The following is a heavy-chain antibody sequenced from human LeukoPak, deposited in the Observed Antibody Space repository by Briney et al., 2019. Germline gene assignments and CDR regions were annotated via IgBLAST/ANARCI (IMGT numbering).Heavy chain of an antibody. V-gene: IGHV5-51*01. D-gene: IGHD3-22*01. Sequence: GESLKISCKGSGYSFTSYWIGWVRRMPGKGLEWMGIIYPGDSDTRYSPSFQGQVTISADKSISTAYLQWSSLKASDTAMYYCARLTYYYDSSGYYRLDYWGQGTLVTVSS. CDR1: GYSFTSYW. CDR2: IYPGDSDT. J-gene: IGHJ4*02. CDR3: ARLTYYYDSSGYYRLDY.